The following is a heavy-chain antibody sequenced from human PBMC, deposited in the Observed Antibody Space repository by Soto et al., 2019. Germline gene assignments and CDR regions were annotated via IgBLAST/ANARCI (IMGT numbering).Heavy chain of an antibody. CDR1: GGTFSSYT. D-gene: IGHD7-27*01. CDR2: IIPILGIA. J-gene: IGHJ4*02. V-gene: IGHV1-69*02. Sequence: SVKVSCKASGGTFSSYTISWVRQAPGQGLEWMGRIIPILGIANYAQKFQGRVTITADKSTSTAYMELSSLRSEDTAVYYCAELGESYYFDYWGPGTLVTVSS. CDR3: AELGESYYFDY.